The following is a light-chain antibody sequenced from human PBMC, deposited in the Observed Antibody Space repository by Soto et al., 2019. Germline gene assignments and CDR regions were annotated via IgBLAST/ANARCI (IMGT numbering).Light chain of an antibody. CDR1: QSLLHSNGYNY. CDR2: LGS. J-gene: IGKJ2*01. CDR3: MQALQTPYT. Sequence: DFVMTQSPLSLPVTPGEPASISCRSSQSLLHSNGYNYLDWYLQKPGQSPQLLIYLGSNRASGVPDRFSGSGSGTDFTLKISRVEAEDVGLYYCMQALQTPYTFGQGTKLEIK. V-gene: IGKV2-28*01.